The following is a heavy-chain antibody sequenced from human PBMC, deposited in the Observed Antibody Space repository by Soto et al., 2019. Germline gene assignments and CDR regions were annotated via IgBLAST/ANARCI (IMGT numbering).Heavy chain of an antibody. CDR3: AKDLGRYYDILTGYYPDSSNWFDP. Sequence: PGGSLRLSCAASGFTFSSYAMSWVRQAPGKGLEWVSAISGSGGSTYYADSVKGRFTISRDNSKNTLYLQMNSLRAEDTAVYYCAKDLGRYYDILTGYYPDSSNWFDPWGQGTLVTVSS. J-gene: IGHJ5*02. CDR1: GFTFSSYA. V-gene: IGHV3-23*01. CDR2: ISGSGGST. D-gene: IGHD3-9*01.